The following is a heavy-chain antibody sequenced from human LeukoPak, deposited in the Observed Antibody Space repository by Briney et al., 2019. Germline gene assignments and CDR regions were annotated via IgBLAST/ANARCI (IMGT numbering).Heavy chain of an antibody. Sequence: SETLSLTCAVYGGSFSGYYWSWIRQPPGKGLEWIGEINHSGSTNYNPSLKSRVTISVDTSKNQFSLKLSPVTAADTAVYYCARGRSFGVVKKHYYGMDVWGQGTTVTVSS. J-gene: IGHJ6*02. V-gene: IGHV4-34*01. CDR3: ARGRSFGVVKKHYYGMDV. D-gene: IGHD3-3*01. CDR1: GGSFSGYY. CDR2: INHSGST.